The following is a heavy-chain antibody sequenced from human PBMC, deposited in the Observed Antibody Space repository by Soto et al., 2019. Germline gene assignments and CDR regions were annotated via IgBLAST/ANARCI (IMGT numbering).Heavy chain of an antibody. J-gene: IGHJ4*02. CDR1: GGSISSYY. CDR3: ARLGVAGDFDY. Sequence: PSETLSLTCTVSGGSISSYYWSWIRQPPGKGLEWIGYIYYSGSTNYNPSLKSRVTISVDTSKNQFSLKLSSVTAADTAVYYCARLGVAGDFDYWGQGTLVTVSS. D-gene: IGHD6-19*01. CDR2: IYYSGST. V-gene: IGHV4-59*08.